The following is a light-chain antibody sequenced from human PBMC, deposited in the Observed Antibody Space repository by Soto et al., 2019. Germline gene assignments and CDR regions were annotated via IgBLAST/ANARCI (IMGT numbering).Light chain of an antibody. V-gene: IGLV2-14*01. Sequence: QSALTQPASVSGSPGQSITISCTGTSSDVGGYNYVSWYQQHPGKASKLMIYGVSNRPSGVSNRFSGSKSGDTASLTISGLQAEDEADYYCSSYTSSSTPDEVFGTGTKVTVL. J-gene: IGLJ1*01. CDR3: SSYTSSSTPDEV. CDR2: GVS. CDR1: SSDVGGYNY.